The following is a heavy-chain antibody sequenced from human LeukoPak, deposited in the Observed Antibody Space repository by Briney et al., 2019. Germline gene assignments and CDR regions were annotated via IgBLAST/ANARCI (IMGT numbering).Heavy chain of an antibody. V-gene: IGHV1-2*02. CDR1: GYTFTGYY. J-gene: IGHJ4*02. CDR2: INPDSGAT. CDR3: ARDGGLDY. D-gene: IGHD3-16*01. Sequence: ASVKVSCKASGYTFTGYYMHWVRQVPGQGLQWMGWINPDSGATNYAQNFQGRVTMTRDTSISTAYMEVSRLISDDTAVYYCARDGGLDYWGQGTLVIVSS.